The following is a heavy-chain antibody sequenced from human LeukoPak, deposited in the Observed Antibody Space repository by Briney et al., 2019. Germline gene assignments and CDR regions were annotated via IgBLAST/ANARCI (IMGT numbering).Heavy chain of an antibody. CDR3: ARGKDGLAGIFDY. V-gene: IGHV1-69*05. CDR2: IIPVFGSA. D-gene: IGHD6-13*01. Sequence: SVKVSCTASGGTFGNYAIHWVRQAPGQGLEWMGGIIPVFGSANYAQKFQGRVTITRDTSTSTAYMELRSLRSDDTAVYYCARGKDGLAGIFDYWGQGTLVTVSS. J-gene: IGHJ4*02. CDR1: GGTFGNYA.